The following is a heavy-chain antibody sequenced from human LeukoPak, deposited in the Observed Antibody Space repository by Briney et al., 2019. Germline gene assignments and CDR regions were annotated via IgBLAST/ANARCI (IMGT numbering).Heavy chain of an antibody. J-gene: IGHJ4*02. CDR2: ISSSGSTI. D-gene: IGHD6-19*01. Sequence: GGSLRLSCAASGFTFSSYWMSWVRQAPGKGLEWVSYISSSGSTIYYADSVKGRFTISRDNAKNSLYLQMNSLRAEDTAVYYCARDKSSGWSYFDYWGQGTLVTVSS. CDR1: GFTFSSYW. V-gene: IGHV3-48*04. CDR3: ARDKSSGWSYFDY.